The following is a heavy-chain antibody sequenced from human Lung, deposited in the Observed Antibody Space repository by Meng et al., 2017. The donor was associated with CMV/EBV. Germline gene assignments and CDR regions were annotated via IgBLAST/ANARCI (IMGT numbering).Heavy chain of an antibody. CDR3: AKRGDSSGTYAMDV. CDR2: IRFDGTNK. D-gene: IGHD3-22*01. Sequence: GGSXRLXCAASGFTFSSYAMHWVRQAPGKGLERVANIRFDGTNKYHADSVKGRFTISRDNSKNTLYLQMNSLRAEDTAVYYCAKRGDSSGTYAMDVWGQGTTVTVSS. V-gene: IGHV3-30*02. J-gene: IGHJ6*02. CDR1: GFTFSSYA.